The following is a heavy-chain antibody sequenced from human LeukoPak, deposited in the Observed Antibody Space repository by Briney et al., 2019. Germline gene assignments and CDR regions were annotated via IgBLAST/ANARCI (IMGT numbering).Heavy chain of an antibody. CDR1: GFTVSSNY. V-gene: IGHV3-53*05. J-gene: IGHJ4*02. D-gene: IGHD2-15*01. Sequence: PGGSLRLSCAASGFTVSSNYMSWVRQAPGKGLEWVSVIYSGGSTYYADSVKGRFTISRDNSKNTLYLQMNSLRAEDTAVYYCAKDFSLGSIDYWGQGTLVTVSS. CDR2: IYSGGST. CDR3: AKDFSLGSIDY.